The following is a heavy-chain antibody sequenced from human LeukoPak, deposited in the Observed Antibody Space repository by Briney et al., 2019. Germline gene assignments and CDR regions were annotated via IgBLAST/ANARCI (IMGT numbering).Heavy chain of an antibody. CDR1: GYTFTSYY. J-gene: IGHJ4*02. CDR3: ARDRRGVGSGLDY. D-gene: IGHD6-19*01. Sequence: GASVKVSCKASGYTFTSYYMHWVRQAPGQGLEWMGIINPSGGSTSYAQKFQGRVTMTRDMPTRTVYMELSSLRSEDTAVYYCARDRRGVGSGLDYWCQGTLVTVSS. CDR2: INPSGGST. V-gene: IGHV1-46*01.